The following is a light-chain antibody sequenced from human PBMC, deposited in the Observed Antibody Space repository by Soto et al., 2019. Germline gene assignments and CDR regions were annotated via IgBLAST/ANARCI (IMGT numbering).Light chain of an antibody. CDR3: QQTNSLPRT. CDR2: LTS. J-gene: IGKJ1*01. V-gene: IGKV3D-11*01. Sequence: EIILTQSPVTLSAYPGDRATLSCRASQGLNTRFAWYQHKPGQPPRLLIYLTSNRAAGVPSRFSGSGSGTDFTLTISSLQAEDFATYYCQQTNSLPRTFGQGTRLDIK. CDR1: QGLNTR.